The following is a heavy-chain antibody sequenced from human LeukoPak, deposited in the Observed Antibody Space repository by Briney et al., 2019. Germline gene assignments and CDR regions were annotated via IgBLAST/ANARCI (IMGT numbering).Heavy chain of an antibody. D-gene: IGHD2-15*01. J-gene: IGHJ4*02. CDR1: GGSFTKFW. V-gene: IGHV5-51*01. CDR2: IYPGDSDT. CDR3: ARGYSHFDY. Sequence: GESLKISCEGSGGSFTKFWIGWGRQMPGKGLEWMGIIYPGDSDTRYSPSFQGQVTISADKSISTAYLQWSSLKASDTAMYYWARGYSHFDYWGQGTLVTVSS.